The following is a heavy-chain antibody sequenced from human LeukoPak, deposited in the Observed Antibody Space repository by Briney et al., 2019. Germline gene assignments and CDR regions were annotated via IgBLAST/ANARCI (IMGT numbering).Heavy chain of an antibody. CDR2: ISSSSSYI. D-gene: IGHD3-10*01. J-gene: IGHJ4*02. CDR3: AREKANYYGSGSYYNYFDY. V-gene: IGHV3-21*01. Sequence: GGSLRLSCAASGFTFSSYSMNWVRQAPGKGLKWVSSISSSSSYIYYADSVKGRFTISRDNAKNSLYLQMNSLRAEDTAVNYCAREKANYYGSGSYYNYFDYWGQGTLVTVSS. CDR1: GFTFSSYS.